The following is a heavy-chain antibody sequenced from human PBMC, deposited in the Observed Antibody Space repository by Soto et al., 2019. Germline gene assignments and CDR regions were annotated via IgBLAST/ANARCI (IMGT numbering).Heavy chain of an antibody. D-gene: IGHD2-15*01. Sequence: ASETVSLTCTVSGGSMRNVYWSWIRQPPGKRLEWIGFIFHSGNAKYNPSLKSRVTISIDTSKSQFSLSLDSVTAADTAVYFCARAHAPTLPFDYWGLGTLVTVSS. CDR2: IFHSGNA. CDR3: ARAHAPTLPFDY. J-gene: IGHJ4*01. CDR1: GGSMRNVY. V-gene: IGHV4-59*01.